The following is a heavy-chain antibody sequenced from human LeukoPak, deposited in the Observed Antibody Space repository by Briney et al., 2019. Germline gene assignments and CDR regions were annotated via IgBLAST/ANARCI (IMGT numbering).Heavy chain of an antibody. Sequence: SQTLSLTCAISGDSVSSNSAAWNWIRQSPSRGLEWLGRTYYRSKWYNDYAVSVKSRITINPDTSKNQFSLQLNSVTPEDTAVYYCARVWRDIVVVPAAPYGSGSRYGMDVWGQGTTVTVSS. CDR3: ARVWRDIVVVPAAPYGSGSRYGMDV. V-gene: IGHV6-1*01. CDR1: GDSVSSNSAA. J-gene: IGHJ6*02. CDR2: TYYRSKWYN. D-gene: IGHD2-2*01.